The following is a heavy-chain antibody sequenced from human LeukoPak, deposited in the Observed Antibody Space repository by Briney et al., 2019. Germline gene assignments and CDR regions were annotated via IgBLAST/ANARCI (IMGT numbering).Heavy chain of an antibody. Sequence: GGSLRLSCAASGFTFSSYAMTWVRQAPGKGLEWVSSISSSSSYISYADSVKGRFTISRDNAKNSLYLQMNSLRAEDTAVYYCARDLTVRGVSPLDYWGQGTLVTVSS. CDR3: ARDLTVRGVSPLDY. D-gene: IGHD3-10*01. CDR2: ISSSSSYI. CDR1: GFTFSSYA. V-gene: IGHV3-21*01. J-gene: IGHJ4*02.